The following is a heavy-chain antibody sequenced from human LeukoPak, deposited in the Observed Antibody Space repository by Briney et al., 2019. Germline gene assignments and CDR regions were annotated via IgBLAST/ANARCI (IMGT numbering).Heavy chain of an antibody. D-gene: IGHD6-19*01. CDR1: GFTFSSSP. CDR2: ITESGDNT. Sequence: PGGSLRLSCITSGFTFSSSPMTWVRQAPGKGLEWVSSITESGDNTYYTDPVKGRLTISRDNSKSTVYLQMNSLRVDDTANYYRAQGWVGRAVGGPTWGQGTLVTVSS. J-gene: IGHJ5*02. V-gene: IGHV3-23*01. CDR3: AQGWVGRAVGGPT.